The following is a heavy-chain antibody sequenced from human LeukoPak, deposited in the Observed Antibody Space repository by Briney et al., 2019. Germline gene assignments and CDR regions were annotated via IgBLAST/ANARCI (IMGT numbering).Heavy chain of an antibody. CDR1: GFTFSSYG. CDR3: ASDRDSATNYGDSLDY. D-gene: IGHD4-17*01. CDR2: VRYGGRDK. Sequence: PGGSLRLSXAASGFTFSSYGMHWVRQAPGKGLEWVAFVRYGGRDKYYADSVKGRFTISRDNSENTLYLQLNSLRGEDTAVYYCASDRDSATNYGDSLDYWGQGTLVTVSS. V-gene: IGHV3-30*02. J-gene: IGHJ4*02.